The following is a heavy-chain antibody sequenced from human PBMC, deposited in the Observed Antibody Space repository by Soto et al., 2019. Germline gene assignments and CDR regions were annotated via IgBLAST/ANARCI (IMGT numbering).Heavy chain of an antibody. CDR2: INHSGST. CDR3: ASHVHNQGYEYYFDS. D-gene: IGHD3-3*01. CDR1: GGSFSGYY. Sequence: SETLSLTCAVHGGSFSGYYWSWIRQPPGKGLEWIGEINHSGSTNYNPSLQSRVTISVDTSENQISLRLSSMTAADTAVYYCASHVHNQGYEYYFDSWSQGTLVTVSS. V-gene: IGHV4-34*01. J-gene: IGHJ4*02.